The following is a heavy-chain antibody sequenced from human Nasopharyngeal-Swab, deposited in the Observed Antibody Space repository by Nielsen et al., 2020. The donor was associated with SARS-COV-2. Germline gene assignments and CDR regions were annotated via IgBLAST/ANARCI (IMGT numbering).Heavy chain of an antibody. Sequence: SGPTLVKPTQTLTLTCTFSGFSLSTSGMCVSWIRQPPGKALEWLALIDWDDDKYYSTSLKTRLTISKDTSKNQVVLTMTNMDPVDTSTYYCARIQAMITFGGANYYGMDVWGQGTTVTVSS. CDR3: ARIQAMITFGGANYYGMDV. V-gene: IGHV2-70*01. CDR2: IDWDDDK. J-gene: IGHJ6*02. D-gene: IGHD3-16*01. CDR1: GFSLSTSGMC.